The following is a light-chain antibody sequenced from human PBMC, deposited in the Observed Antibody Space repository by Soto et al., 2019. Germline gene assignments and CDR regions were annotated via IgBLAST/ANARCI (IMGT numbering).Light chain of an antibody. CDR3: QQRRAWPAII. V-gene: IGKV3D-20*02. CDR2: DAS. J-gene: IGKJ5*01. CDR1: QSVGRNY. Sequence: EIVLTQSPGTLSLSPGESATLSCRASQSVGRNYLAWFQHKPDQAPRLLIYDASNRATGVPDRFSGSGSGTDFTLSVTRLEPEDFAVYYCQQRRAWPAIIFGQGTRLDIK.